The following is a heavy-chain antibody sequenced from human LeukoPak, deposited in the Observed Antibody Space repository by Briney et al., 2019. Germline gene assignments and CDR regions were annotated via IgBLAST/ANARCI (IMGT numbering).Heavy chain of an antibody. J-gene: IGHJ6*03. CDR2: ISAYNGNT. D-gene: IGHD2-2*02. CDR3: ARRGVPAAIIRGEHYYYYYMDV. CDR1: GYTFTSYG. V-gene: IGHV1-18*01. Sequence: GASVKVSCKASGYTFTSYGISWVRQAPGQGLEWMGWISAYNGNTNYAQKLQGRVTMTTDTSTSTAYMELRSLRSDDTAVYYCARRGVPAAIIRGEHYYYYYMDVWGKGTTVTVSS.